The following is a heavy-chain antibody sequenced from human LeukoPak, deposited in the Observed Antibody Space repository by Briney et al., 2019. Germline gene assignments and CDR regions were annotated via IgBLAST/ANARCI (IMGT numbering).Heavy chain of an antibody. D-gene: IGHD3-22*01. V-gene: IGHV3-23*01. CDR3: AKDRKRIIMVVVATLD. CDR2: ISGNAGST. CDR1: GFTFSSYA. J-gene: IGHJ4*02. Sequence: GRSLTLSCAASGFTFSSYAMSWARQPPGEGLEWVSAISGNAGSTNYADSVKGGFTISRDSSKNTLYLQMNRLRAEDTAVYYCAKDRKRIIMVVVATLDWGQGTLVTVSS.